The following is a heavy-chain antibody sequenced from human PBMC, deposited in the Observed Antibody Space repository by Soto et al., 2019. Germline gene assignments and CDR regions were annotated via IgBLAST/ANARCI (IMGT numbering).Heavy chain of an antibody. J-gene: IGHJ5*02. CDR1: GGSFSGDY. Sequence: PLETLSLTGAVYGGSFSGDYWSWIRQPPGKGLEWIGEINHSGSTNYNPSLKSRVTISVDTSKNQFSLKLSSVTAADTAVYYCARRRFRITIFGVVKECWFDPWGQGTLVTVS. CDR2: INHSGST. D-gene: IGHD3-3*01. V-gene: IGHV4-34*01. CDR3: ARRRFRITIFGVVKECWFDP.